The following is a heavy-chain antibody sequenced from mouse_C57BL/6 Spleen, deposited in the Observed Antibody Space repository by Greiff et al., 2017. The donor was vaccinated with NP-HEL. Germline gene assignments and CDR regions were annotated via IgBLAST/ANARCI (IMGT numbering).Heavy chain of an antibody. CDR2: IWRGGST. D-gene: IGHD2-1*01. CDR1: GFSLTSYG. J-gene: IGHJ4*01. V-gene: IGHV2-2*01. Sequence: VQLQQSGPGLVQPSQSLSITCTVSGFSLTSYGVHWVRQSPGKGLEWLGVIWRGGSTDYNAAFISRLSISKDNSKSQVFFKMNSLQADDTAIYYCASGNYVAMYYWGQGTSVTVSS. CDR3: ASGNYVAMYY.